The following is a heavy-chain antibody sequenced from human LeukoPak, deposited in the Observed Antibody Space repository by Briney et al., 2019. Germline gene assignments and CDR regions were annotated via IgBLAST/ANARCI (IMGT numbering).Heavy chain of an antibody. CDR2: VYYSGDS. Sequence: SETLSLTCSVSGGPTSGFYWSWIRQPPGKGLEWIGYVYYSGDSNYNPSLKSRVSMSLDTSKNQVSLRLSSVTAADTAVYYCARHPFSTPFDYWGRGTLVTVSS. J-gene: IGHJ4*02. V-gene: IGHV4-59*08. CDR3: ARHPFSTPFDY. CDR1: GGPTSGFY.